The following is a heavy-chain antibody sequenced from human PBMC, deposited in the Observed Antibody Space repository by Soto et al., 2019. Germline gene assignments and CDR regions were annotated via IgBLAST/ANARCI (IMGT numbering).Heavy chain of an antibody. CDR1: GYGFTTYG. D-gene: IGHD1-26*01. CDR2: ISGHNGNT. J-gene: IGHJ4*02. CDR3: ARGSYGDY. V-gene: IGHV1-18*01. Sequence: QVHLVQSGAEVKKPGASVKVSRKGSGYGFTTYGIPSVRQDPGQGREWLAWISGHNGNTNYAQKLQGRVNVTRDTSTSTAYMELKSLRSDVTAVYYCARGSYGDYWGQGALVTVSS.